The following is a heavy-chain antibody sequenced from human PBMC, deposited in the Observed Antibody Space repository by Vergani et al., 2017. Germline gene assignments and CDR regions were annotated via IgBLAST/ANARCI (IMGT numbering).Heavy chain of an antibody. Sequence: QVQPVESGGGMVQPGRSLILSCAAFGFTFSSYGMHWVRQAPGKGLEWVAVISYDGSNKYYADSVKGRFTISRDNSKNTLYLKMNSLRAEDTAVYYCAKGAXGTTRYYCCYYMDVWGKGTTVTVSS. V-gene: IGHV3-30*18. CDR3: AKGAXGTTRYYCCYYMDV. D-gene: IGHD1-1*01. CDR1: GFTFSSYG. CDR2: ISYDGSNK. J-gene: IGHJ6*03.